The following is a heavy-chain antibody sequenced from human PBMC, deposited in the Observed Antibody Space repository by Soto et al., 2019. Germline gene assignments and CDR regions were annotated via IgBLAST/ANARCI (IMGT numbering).Heavy chain of an antibody. D-gene: IGHD1-26*01. J-gene: IGHJ6*02. Sequence: EVQLLESGGGLVQPGGSLRLSCAASGFTFSMFAMTWVRQAPGKGLEWVSAIGGSGVGTYYADSVKGRFTISRDNSKNTLYVHMNSLRAEDTAVYFCAKGASRSPYGMDVWGQGTTVTVPS. V-gene: IGHV3-23*01. CDR1: GFTFSMFA. CDR2: IGGSGVGT. CDR3: AKGASRSPYGMDV.